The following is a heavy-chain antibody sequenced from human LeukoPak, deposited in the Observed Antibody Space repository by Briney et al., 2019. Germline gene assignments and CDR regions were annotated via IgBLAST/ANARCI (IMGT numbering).Heavy chain of an antibody. CDR1: GYTFTSYD. CDR2: MNPNSGNT. J-gene: IGHJ4*02. Sequence: WASVKVSCKASGYTFTSYDINWVRQATGQGLEWMGWMNPNSGNTGYAQKFQGRVTITRNTSISTAYMELSSLRSEDTAVYYCARVGRYSYSDYWGQGTLVTVSS. D-gene: IGHD5-18*01. V-gene: IGHV1-8*03. CDR3: ARVGRYSYSDY.